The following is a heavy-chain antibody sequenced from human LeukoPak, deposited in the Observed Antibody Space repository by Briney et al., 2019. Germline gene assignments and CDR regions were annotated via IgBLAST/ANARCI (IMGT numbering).Heavy chain of an antibody. V-gene: IGHV3-7*03. CDR3: ARGGGLDV. CDR2: INHSGNVN. D-gene: IGHD3-16*01. J-gene: IGHJ6*02. CDR1: GFTFSSYW. Sequence: GGSLRLSCAASGFTFSSYWMNWARQAPGKGLEWVASINHSGNVNYYVDSVKGRFTISRDNAKNSLYLQMSNLRAEDTAVYFCARGGGLDVWGQGATVTVSS.